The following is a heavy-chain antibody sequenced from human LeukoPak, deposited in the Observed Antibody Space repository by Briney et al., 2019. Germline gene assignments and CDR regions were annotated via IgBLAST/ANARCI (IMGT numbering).Heavy chain of an antibody. V-gene: IGHV4-4*07. CDR1: GGSISSYY. Sequence: SETLSLTCTVSGGSISSYYWSWIRQPAGKGLEWIGRIYTSGSTNYNPSLKSRVTMSVDTSKNQFSLKLSSVTAADTAVYYCARDLGITMVQGVIPHFDYWGQGPLVTVSS. J-gene: IGHJ4*02. D-gene: IGHD3-10*01. CDR3: ARDLGITMVQGVIPHFDY. CDR2: IYTSGST.